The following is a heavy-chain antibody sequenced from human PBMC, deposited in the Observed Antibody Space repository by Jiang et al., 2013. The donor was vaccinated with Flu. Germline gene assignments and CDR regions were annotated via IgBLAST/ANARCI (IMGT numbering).Heavy chain of an antibody. J-gene: IGHJ4*02. V-gene: IGHV1-18*01. D-gene: IGHD3-10*01. CDR3: ARKSLWFGELSDY. CDR2: ISAYNGNT. Sequence: GQGLEWMGWISAYNGNTNYAQKLQGRVTMTTDTSTSTAYMELRSLRSDDTAVYYCARKSLWFGELSDYWGQGTLVTVSS.